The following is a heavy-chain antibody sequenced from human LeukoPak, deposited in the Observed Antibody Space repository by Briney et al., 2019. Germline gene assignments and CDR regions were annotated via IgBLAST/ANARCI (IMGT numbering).Heavy chain of an antibody. CDR3: ARDPGSYLDY. J-gene: IGHJ4*02. V-gene: IGHV4-4*07. CDR2: IYSSGST. CDR1: GGFITGNY. Sequence: SETLSLTGSVSGGFITGNYWSWIRQPAGKGLEWIGRIYSSGSTDYNFSLKSRLTMSLDTSKNQFSLKLNSVTAADTAVYYCARDPGSYLDYWGQGILVTVSS. D-gene: IGHD3-10*01.